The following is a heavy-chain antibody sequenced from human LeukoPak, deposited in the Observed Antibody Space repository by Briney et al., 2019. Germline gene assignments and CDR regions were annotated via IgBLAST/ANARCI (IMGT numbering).Heavy chain of an antibody. Sequence: GGSLRLSCAASGFTFSSYAMSWVRQAPGKGLELVSAIGGSGGSTYYADSVRGRFTIARDNSENTLYLQMNSLRAEDTAVYYCAKSRNTGYPLFDYWGQGTLVTVSS. D-gene: IGHD3-9*01. J-gene: IGHJ4*02. CDR1: GFTFSSYA. CDR2: IGGSGGST. CDR3: AKSRNTGYPLFDY. V-gene: IGHV3-23*01.